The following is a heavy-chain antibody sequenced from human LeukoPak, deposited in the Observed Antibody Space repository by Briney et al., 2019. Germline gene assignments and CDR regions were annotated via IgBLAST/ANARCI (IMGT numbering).Heavy chain of an antibody. J-gene: IGHJ4*02. CDR3: ATADKWEPLDY. V-gene: IGHV1-24*01. CDR2: FDPEDGEP. CDR1: GNSLSETS. D-gene: IGHD1-26*01. Sequence: ASVKVSYKVSGNSLSETSIHWVRQAPGQWLEWMGGFDPEDGEPIFAQRFQGRFSMTEDTSADTAYMELSSLRPEDTAVYYCATADKWEPLDYWGQGTLVTVSS.